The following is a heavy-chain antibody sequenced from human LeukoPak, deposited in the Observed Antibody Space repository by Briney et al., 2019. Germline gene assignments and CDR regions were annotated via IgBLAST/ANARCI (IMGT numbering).Heavy chain of an antibody. V-gene: IGHV7-4-1*02. CDR3: ARVPRRSVTPYYFDY. CDR1: GYTFTSYA. CDR2: INTNTGNP. D-gene: IGHD4-17*01. J-gene: IGHJ4*02. Sequence: VASVKVSCKASGYTFTSYAMNWVRQAPGQGLEWMGWINTNTGNPTYAQGFTGRFVFSLDTSVSTAYLQISSLKAEDTAVYYCARVPRRSVTPYYFDYWGQGTLVTVSS.